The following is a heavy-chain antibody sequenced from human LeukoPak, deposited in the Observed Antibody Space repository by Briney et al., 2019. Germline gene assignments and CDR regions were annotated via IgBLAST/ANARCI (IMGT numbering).Heavy chain of an antibody. Sequence: GGSLRLSCAASGFSFTSYGFHWVRQDPGKAREWVAFMSYDGSKKYGDSVKGRFTISRDNARNTLHLQMNGLRPDDTAVYYCARDPLDISRWANAFDIWGQGTLVTVSS. J-gene: IGHJ3*02. CDR3: ARDPLDISRWANAFDI. CDR2: MSYDGSKK. V-gene: IGHV3-30*03. D-gene: IGHD2-2*03. CDR1: GFSFTSYG.